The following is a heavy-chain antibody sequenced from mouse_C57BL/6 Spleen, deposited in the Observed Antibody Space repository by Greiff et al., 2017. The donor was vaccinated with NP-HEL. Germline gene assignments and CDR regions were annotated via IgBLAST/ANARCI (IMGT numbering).Heavy chain of an antibody. CDR1: GYAFSSYW. CDR2: IYPGDGDT. V-gene: IGHV1-80*01. D-gene: IGHD4-1*01. CDR3: ARSGTGYYFDY. Sequence: VQLQQSGAELVKPGASVKISCKASGYAFSSYWMNWVKQRPGKGLEWIGQIYPGDGDTNYNGKFKGKATLTADKSSSPAYMQLSSLTSEDSAVYFCARSGTGYYFDYWGQGTTLTVSS. J-gene: IGHJ2*01.